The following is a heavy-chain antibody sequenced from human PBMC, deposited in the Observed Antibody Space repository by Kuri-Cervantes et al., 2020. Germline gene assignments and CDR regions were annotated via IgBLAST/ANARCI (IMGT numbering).Heavy chain of an antibody. V-gene: IGHV4-4*02. Sequence: SETLSLTCAVSGGSISSSNWWSWVRQPPGKGLEWIGEIYHSGSTYYNPSLKSRVTISVDTSKNQFSLKLSSVTAADTAVYYCARAGIQLNWFDPWGQGTLVTVSS. CDR3: ARAGIQLNWFDP. CDR2: IYHSGST. J-gene: IGHJ5*02. D-gene: IGHD5-18*01. CDR1: GGSISSSNW.